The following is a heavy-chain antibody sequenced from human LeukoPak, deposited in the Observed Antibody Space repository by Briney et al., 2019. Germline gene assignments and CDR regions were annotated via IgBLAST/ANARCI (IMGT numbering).Heavy chain of an antibody. V-gene: IGHV4-4*07. CDR1: GRSISIYE. Sequence: SETLSLTCSRTGRSISIYERSWIGPPAGAGLEWIGRIYTSGSTNYNPSLKSRVTMSVDTSKNQFSLKLSSVTAADTAVYYCARGVDYYGVWGQGTLVTVSS. CDR2: IYTSGST. D-gene: IGHD3-10*01. CDR3: ARGVDYYGV. J-gene: IGHJ4*02.